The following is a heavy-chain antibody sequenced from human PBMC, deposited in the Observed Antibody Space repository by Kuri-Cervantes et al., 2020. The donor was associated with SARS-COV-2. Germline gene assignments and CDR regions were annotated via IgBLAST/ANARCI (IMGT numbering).Heavy chain of an antibody. Sequence: ASVKVSCKASGYTFTGYYMHWVRQAPGQGLEWMGWISGYNGDTKYAAKFQGRVTITADESTSTAYMELSSLRSEDTAVYYCARGFWARGGGAFPGIAVAGPNRDYYYYYMDVWGKGTTVTVSS. CDR2: ISGYNGDT. D-gene: IGHD6-19*01. V-gene: IGHV1-18*04. CDR3: ARGFWARGGGAFPGIAVAGPNRDYYYYYMDV. J-gene: IGHJ6*03. CDR1: GYTFTGYY.